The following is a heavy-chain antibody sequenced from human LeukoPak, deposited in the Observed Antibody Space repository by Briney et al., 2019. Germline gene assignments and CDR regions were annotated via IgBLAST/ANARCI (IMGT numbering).Heavy chain of an antibody. D-gene: IGHD3-10*01. CDR3: ASAYYYGSGSYYTGIGY. Sequence: GGSLRLSCAASGFTFSDYYMSWIRQAPGKGLEWVSYISSSGSTIYYADSVKGRFTISRDNAKNSLYLQTNSLRAEDTAVYYCASAYYYGSGSYYTGIGYWGQGTLVTVSS. J-gene: IGHJ4*02. CDR1: GFTFSDYY. CDR2: ISSSGSTI. V-gene: IGHV3-11*01.